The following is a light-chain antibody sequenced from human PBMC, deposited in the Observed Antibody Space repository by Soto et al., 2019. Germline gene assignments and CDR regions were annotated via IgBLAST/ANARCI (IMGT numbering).Light chain of an antibody. CDR1: QSISSY. Sequence: DIQMTQSPSTLSASVGDRVTITCRASQSISSYLAWYQQKPGKAPKLLIYKASSLESGVPSRFSGSGSGTEFTLTISSLQTDDFATYYCQQYNSYSPFGGGTKVEIK. CDR3: QQYNSYSP. CDR2: KAS. V-gene: IGKV1-5*03. J-gene: IGKJ4*02.